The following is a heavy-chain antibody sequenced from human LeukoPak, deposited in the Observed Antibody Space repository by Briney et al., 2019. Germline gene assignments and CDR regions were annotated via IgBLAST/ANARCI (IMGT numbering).Heavy chain of an antibody. V-gene: IGHV3-30*02. CDR1: GFTFSGSG. D-gene: IGHD6-19*01. Sequence: GGSLRLSCAASGFTFSGSGMHWVRQAPGKGLEWVAFIRNDGTNKYYAESVKGRFTTSRDNAKNTLYLQMNSLRAEDTAVYYCARDRNSIAVAGTPGYWGQGTLVTVSS. CDR3: ARDRNSIAVAGTPGY. J-gene: IGHJ4*02. CDR2: IRNDGTNK.